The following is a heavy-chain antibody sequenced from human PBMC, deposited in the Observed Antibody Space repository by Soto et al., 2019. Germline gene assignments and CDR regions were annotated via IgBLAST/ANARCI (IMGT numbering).Heavy chain of an antibody. CDR2: ISGSGGST. D-gene: IGHD6-19*01. J-gene: IGHJ4*02. CDR3: AKDLIAVPGTLDY. Sequence: EVQLLESGGGLVQPGGSLRLSCAASGFTFSSYAMSWVRQAPGKGLEWVSAISGSGGSTYYADSVKGRFTISRDNSKNTLSLQMTSLRAEDTGVYYCAKDLIAVPGTLDYGGQGTLVTVSS. V-gene: IGHV3-23*01. CDR1: GFTFSSYA.